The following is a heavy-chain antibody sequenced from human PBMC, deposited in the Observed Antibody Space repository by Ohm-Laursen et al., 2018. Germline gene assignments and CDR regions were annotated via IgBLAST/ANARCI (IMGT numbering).Heavy chain of an antibody. J-gene: IGHJ4*02. CDR2: IIPIFGTA. CDR3: ARSGSRDGYRFDY. Sequence: SVKVSCKASGGTFSSYAISWVRQAPGQGLEWMGGIIPIFGTANYAQKFQGRVTITADESTSTAYMELSSLRSEDTAVYYCARSGSRDGYRFDYWGQGTLVTVSS. V-gene: IGHV1-69*13. CDR1: GGTFSSYA. D-gene: IGHD5-24*01.